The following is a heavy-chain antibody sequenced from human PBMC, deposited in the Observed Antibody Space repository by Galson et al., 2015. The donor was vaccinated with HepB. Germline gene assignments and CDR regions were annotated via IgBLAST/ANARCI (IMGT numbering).Heavy chain of an antibody. CDR2: ISYDGDNK. D-gene: IGHD4-23*01. J-gene: IGHJ5*02. V-gene: IGHV3-30*18. Sequence: SLRLSCAASGFDFSRSGMHWVRQAPGKGLEWVAVISYDGDNKEYAESVKGRFTISRDNFKNTLYLEMNNLRKADTAMYYSAKDPGRAVITSSKWFDPWGQGALVTVSS. CDR1: GFDFSRSG. CDR3: AKDPGRAVITSSKWFDP.